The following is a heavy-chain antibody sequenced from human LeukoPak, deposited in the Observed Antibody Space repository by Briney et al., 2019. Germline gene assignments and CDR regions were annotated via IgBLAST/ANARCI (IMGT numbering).Heavy chain of an antibody. V-gene: IGHV4-34*01. CDR3: ARSYWTGYHHLDF. J-gene: IGHJ4*02. Sequence: ASETLSLTCAVYGGSFSGYYWSWIRQPPGKWLEWIGEINHSGSTNYNPSLKSRVTISVDTSKNQFSLKLSSVTAADTAVYFCARSYWTGYHHLDFWGQGTLVTVSS. D-gene: IGHD3/OR15-3a*01. CDR2: INHSGST. CDR1: GGSFSGYY.